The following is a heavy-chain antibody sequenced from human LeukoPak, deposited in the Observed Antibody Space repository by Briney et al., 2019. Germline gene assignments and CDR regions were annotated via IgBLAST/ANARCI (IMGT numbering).Heavy chain of an antibody. D-gene: IGHD3-10*01. Sequence: QPGGSLRLSCAASGFTFSTYWMSWVRQAPGKGLEWVANIRQDGSKIYYVDSVKGRFTISRDNAKNSLYLQMNSLRAEDTAVYYCARESGITMVRGVKKIAYFQHWGQGTLVTVSS. V-gene: IGHV3-7*01. CDR2: IRQDGSKI. CDR1: GFTFSTYW. J-gene: IGHJ1*01. CDR3: ARESGITMVRGVKKIAYFQH.